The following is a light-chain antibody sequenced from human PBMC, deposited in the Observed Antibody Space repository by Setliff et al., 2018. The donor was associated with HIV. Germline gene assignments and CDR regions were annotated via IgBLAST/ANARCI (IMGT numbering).Light chain of an antibody. CDR1: NIGSKS. CDR3: QVWDSSSDHPYV. Sequence: SYELAQPPSVSVASGKTARITCGGNNIGSKSVHWYQQKPGQAPVVVIYYDSDRPSGIPERFSGSNSGNTATLTISRVEAGDEADYYCQVWDSSSDHPYVFGTGTKVTVL. V-gene: IGLV3-21*01. CDR2: YDS. J-gene: IGLJ1*01.